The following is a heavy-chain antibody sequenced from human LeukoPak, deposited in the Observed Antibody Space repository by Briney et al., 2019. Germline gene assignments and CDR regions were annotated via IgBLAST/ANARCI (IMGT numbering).Heavy chain of an antibody. CDR3: AKGGDLDYPTEGYYYFDY. Sequence: GGSLRLSCAASGFTFSSYAMHWVRQAPGKGLEWVAFIRYDGSNKYYADSVKGRFTISRDNAKNSLYLQMNSLRAEDTALYYCAKGGDLDYPTEGYYYFDYWGQGTLVTVSS. CDR2: IRYDGSNK. J-gene: IGHJ4*02. V-gene: IGHV3-30*02. CDR1: GFTFSSYA. D-gene: IGHD3/OR15-3a*01.